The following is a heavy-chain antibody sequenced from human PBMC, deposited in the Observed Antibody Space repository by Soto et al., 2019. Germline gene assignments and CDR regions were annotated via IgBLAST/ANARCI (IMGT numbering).Heavy chain of an antibody. CDR2: LYSSEYT. V-gene: IGHV4-31*03. Sequence: QVQLQESGPGLVRPSQTLSLTCTMSGGSVSSECYYLTWIRQRPGKGLEWIGDLYSSEYTNYNPSLRSRLFMTVDTSETSFTLRLSSVTSGDTAMYYCARRHDILTGSDAFDIWGQGTMFTVSS. J-gene: IGHJ3*02. D-gene: IGHD3-9*01. CDR3: ARRHDILTGSDAFDI. CDR1: GGSVSSECYY.